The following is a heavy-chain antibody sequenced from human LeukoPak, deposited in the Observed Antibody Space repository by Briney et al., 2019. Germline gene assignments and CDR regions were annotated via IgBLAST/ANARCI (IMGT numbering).Heavy chain of an antibody. D-gene: IGHD6-6*01. CDR1: GGTFSSYA. J-gene: IGHJ4*02. Sequence: SVKVSCKASGGTFSSYAISWVRQTPGQGLEWMGGIIPMFGTATYAQKFQGRVTITTDESTSTAYMELSNLISEDTAVYYCARVDPSSSSQALDSWGQGTLVTVSS. CDR3: ARVDPSSSSQALDS. V-gene: IGHV1-69*05. CDR2: IIPMFGTA.